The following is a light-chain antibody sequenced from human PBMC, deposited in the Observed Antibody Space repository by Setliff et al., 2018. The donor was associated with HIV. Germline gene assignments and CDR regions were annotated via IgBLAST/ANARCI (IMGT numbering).Light chain of an antibody. V-gene: IGLV2-11*01. CDR2: DVT. Sequence: QSALTQPRSVSGSPGQSVTISCTGTSSDVGGYNYVSWFQHHPGKAPKLMIYDVTKRPSGVPDRFSGSKSGNTASLTISGLQAEDEADYYCCSYAGRYGSSYVFATGTKV. J-gene: IGLJ1*01. CDR1: SSDVGGYNY. CDR3: CSYAGRYGSSYV.